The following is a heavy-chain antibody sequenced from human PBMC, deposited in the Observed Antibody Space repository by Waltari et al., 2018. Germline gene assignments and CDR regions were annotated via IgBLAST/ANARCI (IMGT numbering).Heavy chain of an antibody. D-gene: IGHD1-26*01. Sequence: EVQLVESGGGLVQPGGSLRLSCAASGFTFSSYEMNWVRQAPGKGLVWVSYISSSGSTIYYADAVKGRYTISRDNAKNSLYLQMNSLRAEDTAVYYCARAPELPVNYDMDVWGQGTTVTVSS. V-gene: IGHV3-48*03. CDR1: GFTFSSYE. CDR2: ISSSGSTI. CDR3: ARAPELPVNYDMDV. J-gene: IGHJ6*02.